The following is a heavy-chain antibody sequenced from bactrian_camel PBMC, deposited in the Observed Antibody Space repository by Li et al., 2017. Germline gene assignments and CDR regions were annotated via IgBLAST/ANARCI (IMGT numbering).Heavy chain of an antibody. J-gene: IGHJ4*01. CDR2: IYTWDNST. CDR3: GASPPTGGRWPCSTDSYLYTY. V-gene: IGHV3S54*01. CDR1: GYTYQLNC. Sequence: HVQLVESGGGSVQTGGSLRLSCTALGYTYQLNCMGFYRQAPGKGREGVAAIYTWDNSTLYADYVKGRFTISRGNRNVVYLQMDSLKPEDSGMYYCGASPPTGGRWPCSTDSYLYTYLGQGTQVTVS. D-gene: IGHD6*01.